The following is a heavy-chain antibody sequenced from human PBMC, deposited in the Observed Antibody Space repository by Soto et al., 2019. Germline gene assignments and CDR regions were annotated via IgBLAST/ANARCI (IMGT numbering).Heavy chain of an antibody. V-gene: IGHV1-8*01. CDR2: MNPGSGDT. CDR1: GYSFTNND. D-gene: IGHD3-16*01. J-gene: IGHJ5*02. Sequence: ASVKVSCKASGYSFTNNDVTWVRQATGQGLEWMGWMNPGSGDTGYAHKLQGRVTMTRDISIATAYMELSSLSSDDTDIYYCARMATFGSLNWFDPWGQGTLVTVSS. CDR3: ARMATFGSLNWFDP.